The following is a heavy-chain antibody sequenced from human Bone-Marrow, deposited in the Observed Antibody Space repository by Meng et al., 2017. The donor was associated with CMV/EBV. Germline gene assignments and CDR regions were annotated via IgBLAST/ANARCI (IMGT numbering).Heavy chain of an antibody. Sequence: GESLKISCAASGFTFSTYNMNWVRQAPGKGLEWVSSISSSSSYIYYADSVKGRFTISRDNAKNSLYLQMNSLRAEDTAVYYCARENQQWVFGENYYYGMDVWGQGTTVTVSS. D-gene: IGHD3-3*01. V-gene: IGHV3-21*01. J-gene: IGHJ6*02. CDR1: GFTFSTYN. CDR2: ISSSSSYI. CDR3: ARENQQWVFGENYYYGMDV.